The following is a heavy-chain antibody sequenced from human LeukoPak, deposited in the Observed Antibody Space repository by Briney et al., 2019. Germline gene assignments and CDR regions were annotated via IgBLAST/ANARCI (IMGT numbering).Heavy chain of an antibody. CDR3: ARDRSRGSGQFDP. D-gene: IGHD3-10*01. CDR1: GYTFTAFY. Sequence: ASVKVSCKASGYTFTAFYIHWVRQAPGQGLEWMAWINPNTGCTNYAQVFQGRVTLTRDTSISTVYMEVTRLKFDDPAIYYCARDRSRGSGQFDPWGQGTLVTVSS. CDR2: INPNTGCT. V-gene: IGHV1-2*02. J-gene: IGHJ5*02.